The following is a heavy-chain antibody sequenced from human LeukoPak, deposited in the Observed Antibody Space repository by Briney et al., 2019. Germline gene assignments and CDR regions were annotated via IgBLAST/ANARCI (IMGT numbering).Heavy chain of an antibody. CDR2: INPNSGGT. CDR1: GYTFTGYY. CDR3: ARNRYSSGRTFDY. V-gene: IGHV1-2*06. J-gene: IGHJ4*02. Sequence: APVKVSCKASGYTFTGYYMHWVRQAPGQGLEWMGRINPNSGGTNYAQKFQGRVTMTRDTSISTAYMELSRLRSDDTAVYYCARNRYSSGRTFDYWGQGTLVTVSS. D-gene: IGHD6-19*01.